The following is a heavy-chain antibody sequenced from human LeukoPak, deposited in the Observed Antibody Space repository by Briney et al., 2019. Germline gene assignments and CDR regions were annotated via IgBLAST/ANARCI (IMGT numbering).Heavy chain of an antibody. CDR2: IEGEFNAETT. V-gene: IGHV3-15*04. Sequence: GGSLRLSCAASGFNFNNAYMSWVRQAPGKGLEWVGRIEGEFNAETTQYAAPVNGRFTISRDESRNTLYLEMNYLKTEDTAVYYCATRGDYVGRVYWGQGTLVTVSS. CDR1: GFNFNNAY. D-gene: IGHD4-17*01. J-gene: IGHJ4*02. CDR3: ATRGDYVGRVY.